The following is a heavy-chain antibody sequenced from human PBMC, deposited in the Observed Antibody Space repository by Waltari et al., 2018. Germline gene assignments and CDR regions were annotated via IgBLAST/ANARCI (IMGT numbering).Heavy chain of an antibody. Sequence: EVQLVESGGGLVQPGGSLRLSCAASGFTLSSYWMSGVRQAPGKGPEWVANIKKDGSEEYYVDSVRGRFTIPRDNAKNSLYLQMNSLRPEDTAVYYCARDQWFAFDIWGQGTMVTVSS. D-gene: IGHD3-22*01. CDR3: ARDQWFAFDI. CDR2: IKKDGSEE. V-gene: IGHV3-7*01. CDR1: GFTLSSYW. J-gene: IGHJ3*02.